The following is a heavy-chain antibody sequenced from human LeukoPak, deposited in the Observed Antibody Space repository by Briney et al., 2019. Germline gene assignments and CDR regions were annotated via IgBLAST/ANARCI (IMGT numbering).Heavy chain of an antibody. CDR1: GFTVSSSY. CDR3: ASNSRAARQFDY. Sequence: GGSLRLSCEASGFTVSSSYMSWVRQAPGKGLEWVSIICSGGGTYYADSVKGRFTISRDNSKNTLYLQVNSLRAEDTAMYYCASNSRAARQFDYWGQGTLVTVSS. D-gene: IGHD6-6*01. V-gene: IGHV3-66*01. J-gene: IGHJ4*02. CDR2: ICSGGGT.